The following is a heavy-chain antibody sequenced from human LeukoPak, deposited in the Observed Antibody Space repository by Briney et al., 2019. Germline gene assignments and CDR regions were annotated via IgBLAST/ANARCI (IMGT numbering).Heavy chain of an antibody. J-gene: IGHJ4*02. CDR2: ISGSGTYT. CDR3: ARAIESTPTLDS. Sequence: GGSLRLSCAASGFTFSNCGMSWVRQAPGKGLEWVSYISGSGTYTSHSESVLGRFTISRDNAKNSLYLQMNSLRAEDTAVYYCARAIESTPTLDSWGQGTLVAVSS. D-gene: IGHD2-15*01. CDR1: GFTFSNCG. V-gene: IGHV3-11*06.